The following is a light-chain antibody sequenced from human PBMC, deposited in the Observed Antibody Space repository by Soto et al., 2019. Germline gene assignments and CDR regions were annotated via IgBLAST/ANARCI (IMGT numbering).Light chain of an antibody. CDR3: QQYGSSPWT. V-gene: IGKV3-20*01. CDR1: QTFSGSY. J-gene: IGKJ1*01. Sequence: EIVLTQSPGTLSLSAGERATLSCRASQTFSGSYLAWYQQKPGQAPRLLIYGASSRATGTPDRFSGSGSGTDFTLTISRLEPEDFAVYYCQQYGSSPWTFGQGTKVDIK. CDR2: GAS.